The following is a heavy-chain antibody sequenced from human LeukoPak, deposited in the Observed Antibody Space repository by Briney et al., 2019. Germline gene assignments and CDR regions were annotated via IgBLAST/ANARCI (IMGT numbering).Heavy chain of an antibody. J-gene: IGHJ6*03. CDR3: ARVTQWLVRSILSGYYYYYYMDV. V-gene: IGHV4-34*01. D-gene: IGHD6-19*01. CDR1: GGSFSGYY. Sequence: PSETLSLTCAVYGGSFSGYYWSWIRQPPGKGLEWIGEINHSGSTNYNPSLKSRVTISVDTSKNQFSLKLSSVTAADTAVYYCARVTQWLVRSILSGYYYYYYMDVWGKGTTVTVSS. CDR2: INHSGST.